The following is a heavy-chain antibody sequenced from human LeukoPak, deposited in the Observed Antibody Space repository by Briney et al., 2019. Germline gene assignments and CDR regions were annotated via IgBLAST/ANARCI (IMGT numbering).Heavy chain of an antibody. Sequence: PGGSLRLSCAASGFTFSSYGMHWVRQAPGKGLEWVAVISYDGSDKYYADSAKGRFTISRDNSKNTLYLQMNSLRVEDTAVYYCAKDRGSGNSCLAYWGQGTLVTVSS. CDR1: GFTFSSYG. V-gene: IGHV3-30*18. J-gene: IGHJ4*02. CDR2: ISYDGSDK. CDR3: AKDRGSGNSCLAY. D-gene: IGHD4-23*01.